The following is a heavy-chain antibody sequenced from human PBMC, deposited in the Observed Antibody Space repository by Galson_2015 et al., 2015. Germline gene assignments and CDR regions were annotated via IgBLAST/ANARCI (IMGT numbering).Heavy chain of an antibody. J-gene: IGHJ4*02. Sequence: SVKVSCKASGYTFTTYAMNWVRQAPGQGLEWMGWINTNTGNPTYAQDFTGRFVFSLDTSVSTAYLQISSLKADDTAVYYCARSPGSDLYPLDYWGQGTLLTVSS. CDR2: INTNTGNP. CDR1: GYTFTTYA. V-gene: IGHV7-4-1*02. D-gene: IGHD6-19*01. CDR3: ARSPGSDLYPLDY.